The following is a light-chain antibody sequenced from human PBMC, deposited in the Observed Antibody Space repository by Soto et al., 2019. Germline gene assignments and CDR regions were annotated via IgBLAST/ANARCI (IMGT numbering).Light chain of an antibody. CDR3: QQDSSYPWT. V-gene: IGKV1-5*03. J-gene: IGKJ1*01. CDR2: KAS. CDR1: QSISSW. Sequence: DIQMTQSPSTLSASVGDRVTITCRASQSISSWLAWYQQKPGKAPKLLIYKASSLESGVPSRFSVSGSGTEFTLTISSLQPEDFATYYCQQDSSYPWTFGQGTKVDIK.